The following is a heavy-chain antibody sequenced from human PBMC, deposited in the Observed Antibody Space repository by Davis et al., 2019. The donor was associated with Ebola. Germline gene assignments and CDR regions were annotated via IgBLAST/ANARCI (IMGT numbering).Heavy chain of an antibody. CDR2: IDPSDSYT. J-gene: IGHJ4*02. D-gene: IGHD5-12*01. V-gene: IGHV5-10-1*01. CDR3: AGTGKRSMVATAL. CDR1: GYSFTSYW. Sequence: GESLKISCKGSGYSFTSYWISWVRQMPGKGLEWMGRIDPSDSYTNYSPSFQGHVTISADKSISTAYLQWSSLKASDTAMYYCAGTGKRSMVATALWGQGTLVTVSS.